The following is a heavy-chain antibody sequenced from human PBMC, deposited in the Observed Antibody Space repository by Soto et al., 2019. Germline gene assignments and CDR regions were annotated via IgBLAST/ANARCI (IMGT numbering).Heavy chain of an antibody. CDR1: ESTVSRDW. J-gene: IGHJ4*02. CDR2: INQDGSEK. V-gene: IGHV3-7*04. CDR3: SGGVGDAF. Sequence: EVHLVESGGGLVQTGGSLRLSCAIFESTVSRDWMNWVRQAPGKGLEWVAHINQDGSEKYYVDSVKGRFTISRDNAKKSLYLQMNNQRPADTTMYYCSGGVGDAFWGQGTLVTVSS. D-gene: IGHD1-26*01.